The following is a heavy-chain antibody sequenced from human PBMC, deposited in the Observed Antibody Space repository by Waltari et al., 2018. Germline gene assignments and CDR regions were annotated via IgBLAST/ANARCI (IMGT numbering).Heavy chain of an antibody. CDR3: AKDISFGHFYYGLHV. V-gene: IGHV3-9*01. CDR1: GFSFDAYA. D-gene: IGHD3-10*01. J-gene: IGHJ6*02. CDR2: SSWNSEMI. Sequence: QLVESGGGLVQPGWSLRLSCTASGFSFDAYAMHWVRQITGKCMVWVSGSSWNSEMISYSDSVKGRFTISRDNAKNSLYLQMNSLRPEDTALYYCAKDISFGHFYYGLHVWGQGTTVSVSS.